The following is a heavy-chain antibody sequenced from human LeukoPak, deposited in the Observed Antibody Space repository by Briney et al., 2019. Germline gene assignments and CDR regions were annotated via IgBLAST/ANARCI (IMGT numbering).Heavy chain of an antibody. D-gene: IGHD3-22*01. J-gene: IGHJ4*02. CDR2: ISGSGGST. CDR3: AKVEPDASITMIVVVTLDY. Sequence: PGGSLRLSCAVSGFTFSSYAMSWVRQAPGKGLEWVSAISGSGGSTYYADSVKGRFTISRDNSKNTLYLQMNSLRAEDTAVYYCAKVEPDASITMIVVVTLDYWGQGTLVTVSS. V-gene: IGHV3-23*01. CDR1: GFTFSSYA.